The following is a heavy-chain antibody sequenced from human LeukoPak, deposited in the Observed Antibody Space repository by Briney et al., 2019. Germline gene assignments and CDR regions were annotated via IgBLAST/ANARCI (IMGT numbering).Heavy chain of an antibody. CDR1: GYTFTSYD. Sequence: ASVKVSCKASGYTFTSYDINWVRQATGQGLEWMGWMNPNSGNTGYAQKFQGRVTMTRDTSISTAYMELSRLRSDDTAVYYCARDRGNRDAFDIWGQGTMVTVSP. CDR3: ARDRGNRDAFDI. D-gene: IGHD1-14*01. V-gene: IGHV1-8*01. J-gene: IGHJ3*02. CDR2: MNPNSGNT.